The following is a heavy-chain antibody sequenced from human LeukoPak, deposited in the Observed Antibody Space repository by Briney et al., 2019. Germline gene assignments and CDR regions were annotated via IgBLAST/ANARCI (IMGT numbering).Heavy chain of an antibody. CDR3: AEDAYSSSSDFDY. J-gene: IGHJ4*02. CDR1: GFTFSSYG. V-gene: IGHV3-33*06. CDR2: IWYDGSNK. Sequence: PGRSLRLSCAASGFTFSSYGMHWVRQAPGKGLEWVAVIWYDGSNKYYADSVKGRFTISRDNSKNTLYLQMNSLRAEDTAVYYCAEDAYSSSSDFDYWGQGTLVTVSS. D-gene: IGHD6-6*01.